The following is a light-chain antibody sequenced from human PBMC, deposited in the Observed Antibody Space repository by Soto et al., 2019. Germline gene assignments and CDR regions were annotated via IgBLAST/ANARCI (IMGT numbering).Light chain of an antibody. V-gene: IGKV3-11*01. Sequence: VVLTQSPATLSLSPGERATLSCRASQTITTNLAWYQQKPGQTPRLLIYDASSRAAGIPARFSGSGSGTDFTLTISSLDPEGFAVYFCQQRINWPVTFGGGTRVEIK. CDR1: QTITTN. J-gene: IGKJ4*01. CDR3: QQRINWPVT. CDR2: DAS.